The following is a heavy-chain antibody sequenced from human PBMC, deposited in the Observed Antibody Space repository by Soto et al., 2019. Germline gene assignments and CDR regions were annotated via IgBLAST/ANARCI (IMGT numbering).Heavy chain of an antibody. Sequence: QVPLVESGGGVVQPGRSLRLSCAASGFTFSSYGMHWVRQAPGKGLEWVAVISYDGSNKYYADSVKGRFTISRDNSKNTLYLQMNSLRAEDTAVYYCAKSSSWHFNWFDPWGQGTLVTVSS. D-gene: IGHD6-13*01. CDR2: ISYDGSNK. V-gene: IGHV3-30*18. CDR3: AKSSSWHFNWFDP. CDR1: GFTFSSYG. J-gene: IGHJ5*02.